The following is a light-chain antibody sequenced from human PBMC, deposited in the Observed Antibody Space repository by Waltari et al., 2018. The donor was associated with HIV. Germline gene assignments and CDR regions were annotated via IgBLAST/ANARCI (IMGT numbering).Light chain of an antibody. CDR1: SSNIGSNY. CDR3: AAWDDSLSGYV. J-gene: IGLJ1*01. Sequence: QSVLTQPPSASGTPRQRVTISCSGGSSNIGSNYVFWYQLLPGTAPKLLVYRNDQRPSGVPDRLSGSKSGTSASLAISGLRSEDEADYYCAAWDDSLSGYVFGTGTKVTVL. V-gene: IGLV1-47*01. CDR2: RND.